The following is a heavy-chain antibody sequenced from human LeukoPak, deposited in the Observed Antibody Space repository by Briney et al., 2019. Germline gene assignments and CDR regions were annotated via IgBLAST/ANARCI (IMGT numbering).Heavy chain of an antibody. Sequence: GGSLRLSCAASGFTFNNFGMSWVRQAPGKGLEWVSAISGSGISTYYADSVKGRFTISRDNSKNTVYLQMNSLRAEDTAVYYCAREGGEWELLRTFDYWGQGTLVTVSS. CDR3: AREGGEWELLRTFDY. V-gene: IGHV3-23*01. D-gene: IGHD1-26*01. CDR2: ISGSGIST. J-gene: IGHJ4*02. CDR1: GFTFNNFG.